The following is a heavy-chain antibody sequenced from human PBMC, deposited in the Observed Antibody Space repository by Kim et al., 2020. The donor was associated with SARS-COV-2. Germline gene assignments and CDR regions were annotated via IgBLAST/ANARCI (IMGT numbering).Heavy chain of an antibody. CDR2: ISSSSSYI. CDR3: ARDGRSPTYYYYGMDV. J-gene: IGHJ6*02. V-gene: IGHV3-21*01. Sequence: GGSLRLSCAASGFTFSSYSMNWVRQAPGKGLEWVSSISSSSSYIYYADSVKGRFTISRDNAKNSLYLQMNSLRAEDTAVYYCARDGRSPTYYYYGMDVWGQGTTVTVSS. CDR1: GFTFSSYS. D-gene: IGHD4-4*01.